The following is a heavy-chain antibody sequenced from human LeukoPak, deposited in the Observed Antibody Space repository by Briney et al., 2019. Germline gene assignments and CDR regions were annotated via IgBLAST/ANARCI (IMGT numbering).Heavy chain of an antibody. CDR3: ARDPHITMVRGVIIDYYGMDV. V-gene: IGHV3-30*03. CDR1: GFTFSNYA. J-gene: IGHJ6*02. Sequence: PGGSLRLSCAASGFTFSNYATHWVRQAPGKGLEWVALMSSDGTNKYYADSVKGRFTISRDNSKNTLYLQMNSLRAEDTAVYYCARDPHITMVRGVIIDYYGMDVWGQGTTVTVSS. D-gene: IGHD3-10*01. CDR2: MSSDGTNK.